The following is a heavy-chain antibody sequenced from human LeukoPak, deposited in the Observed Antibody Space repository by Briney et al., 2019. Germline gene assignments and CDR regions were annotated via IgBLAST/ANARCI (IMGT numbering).Heavy chain of an antibody. CDR2: IIPIFGTA. D-gene: IGHD3-22*01. CDR3: ARVATYYYDSSGSNDAFDI. V-gene: IGHV1-69*05. CDR1: GGTFSSYA. Sequence: SVKVSCKASGGTFSSYAISWVRQAPGQGLEWMGGIIPIFGTANYAQKLQGRVTITTDESTSTAYMELSSLRSEDTAVYYCARVATYYYDSSGSNDAFDIWGQGTMVTVSS. J-gene: IGHJ3*02.